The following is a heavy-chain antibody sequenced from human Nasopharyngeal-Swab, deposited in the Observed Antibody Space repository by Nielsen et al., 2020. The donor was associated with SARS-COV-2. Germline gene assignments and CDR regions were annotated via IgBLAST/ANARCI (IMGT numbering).Heavy chain of an antibody. V-gene: IGHV3-23*01. D-gene: IGHD1-26*01. CDR3: ARDGIVGATTGLDY. CDR1: GFTFSSYS. Sequence: GVLKISCAAPGFTFSSYSMNWVRQAPGKGLEWVSAISGSGGTTYYADSVKGRFSISRDNSKNTLYLQMNSLRAEDTAVYYCARDGIVGATTGLDYWGQGTLVTVSS. J-gene: IGHJ4*02. CDR2: ISGSGGTT.